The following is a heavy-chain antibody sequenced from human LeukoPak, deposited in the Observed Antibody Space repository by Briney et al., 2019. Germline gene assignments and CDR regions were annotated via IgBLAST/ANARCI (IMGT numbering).Heavy chain of an antibody. CDR1: GFTFSSYA. D-gene: IGHD5-12*01. Sequence: GRSLRLSCAASGFTFSSYAMHWVRQAPGKGLEWVAVISYDGSNKYYADSVKGRFTISRDNSKNTLYLQMNSLRAEGTAVYYCARDPDYSGYDYYYYYYMDVWGNGTTVTVSS. CDR3: ARDPDYSGYDYYYYYYMDV. J-gene: IGHJ6*03. V-gene: IGHV3-30*04. CDR2: ISYDGSNK.